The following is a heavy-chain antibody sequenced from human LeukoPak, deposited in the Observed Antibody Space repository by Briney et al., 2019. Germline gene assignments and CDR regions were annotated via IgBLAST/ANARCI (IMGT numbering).Heavy chain of an antibody. V-gene: IGHV1-69*04. D-gene: IGHD2-2*01. CDR2: IIPILGIA. Sequence: GASVTVSCKASGGTFSSYAISWVRQAPGQGPEWMGRIIPILGIANYAQKFQGRVTVTADKSTSTAYMELSSLRSEDTAVYYCARGCSSTSCYEGDAFDIWGQGTMVTVSS. CDR3: ARGCSSTSCYEGDAFDI. J-gene: IGHJ3*02. CDR1: GGTFSSYA.